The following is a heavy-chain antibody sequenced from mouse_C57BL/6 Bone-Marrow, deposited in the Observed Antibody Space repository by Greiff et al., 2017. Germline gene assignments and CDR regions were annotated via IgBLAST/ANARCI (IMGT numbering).Heavy chain of an antibody. Sequence: QVQLQQPGAELVKPGASVKMSCKASGYTFTSYWITWVKQRPGQGLEWIGDIYPGSGSTNYNEKFKSKATLTGDTSSSTAYMQRSSLTSEDSAVYYCASNGVAYWGQGTLVTVSA. CDR2: IYPGSGST. J-gene: IGHJ3*01. D-gene: IGHD1-2*01. CDR3: ASNGVAY. V-gene: IGHV1-55*01. CDR1: GYTFTSYW.